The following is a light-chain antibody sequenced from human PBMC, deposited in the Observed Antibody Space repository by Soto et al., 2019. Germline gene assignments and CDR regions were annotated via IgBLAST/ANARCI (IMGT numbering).Light chain of an antibody. CDR1: QSVSSSS. J-gene: IGKJ2*01. CDR3: QQYCSSPYT. Sequence: EIVLTQSPATLSLSPGERATLSCRASQSVSSSSLAWYQQKPGQAPGLLIYGASSRATGIPDRFSGSGSGTDFTLTISSLETEDFAVYYCQQYCSSPYTFGQGTKLEIK. CDR2: GAS. V-gene: IGKV3-20*01.